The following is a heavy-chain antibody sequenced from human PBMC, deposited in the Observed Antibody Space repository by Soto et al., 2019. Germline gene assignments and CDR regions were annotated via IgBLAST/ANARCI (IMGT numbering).Heavy chain of an antibody. CDR2: IIPIFGTA. V-gene: IGHV1-69*06. D-gene: IGHD6-13*01. J-gene: IGHJ4*02. Sequence: QVQLVQSGAEVKKPGSSVKVSCKASGGTFSSYAISWVRQAPGPGLEWMGGIIPIFGTANYAQKFQGRVTITADKSKSTAYMELSSRRSEDTGVYYCAREPIQGAAAGHYYFDYWGQGTLVTVSS. CDR1: GGTFSSYA. CDR3: AREPIQGAAAGHYYFDY.